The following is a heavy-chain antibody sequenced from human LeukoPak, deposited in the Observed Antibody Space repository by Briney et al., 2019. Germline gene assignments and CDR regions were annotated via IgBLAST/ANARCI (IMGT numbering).Heavy chain of an antibody. CDR2: IYPGDSDT. CDR3: ARRKHCSGGGCYSYYYYGMDV. CDR1: GYLFTRYW. V-gene: IGHV5-51*01. Sequence: GESLEISCKGSGYLFTRYWIGGVRQLPGKGLEWMGIIYPGDSDTRYSPSFQGQVTISADKSISTAYLQWSSLKASDTAMYYCARRKHCSGGGCYSYYYYGMDVWGQGTTVTVSS. J-gene: IGHJ6*01. D-gene: IGHD2-15*01.